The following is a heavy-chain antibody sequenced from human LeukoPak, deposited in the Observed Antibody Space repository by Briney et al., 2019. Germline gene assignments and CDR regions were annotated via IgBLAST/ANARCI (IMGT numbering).Heavy chain of an antibody. V-gene: IGHV3-23*01. Sequence: GGSLRLSCAASGFPFSNHAMSWVRQPPGKGLEWVSAISNGNTYYADSVSVRFTISRDDYKNMVYLQMNSLRDEDTALYYCVREAGYCASVCLKSNWFDPWGQGNLVTVSS. CDR2: ISNGNT. CDR3: VREAGYCASVCLKSNWFDP. D-gene: IGHD2-21*02. J-gene: IGHJ5*02. CDR1: GFPFSNHA.